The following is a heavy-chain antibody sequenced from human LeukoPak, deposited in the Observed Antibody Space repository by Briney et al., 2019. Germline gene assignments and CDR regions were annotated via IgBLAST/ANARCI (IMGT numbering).Heavy chain of an antibody. D-gene: IGHD3-16*02. CDR2: IRYDGSNK. CDR1: GFTFSSYG. V-gene: IGHV3-30*02. Sequence: GGSLRLSCAASGFTFSSYGMHWVRQAPGKGLEWVAFIRYDGSNKYYADSVEGRFTISRDNSKNTLYLQMNSLRAEDTAVYYCAKDDYDYVWGSYRSYFDYWGQGTLVTVSS. CDR3: AKDDYDYVWGSYRSYFDY. J-gene: IGHJ4*02.